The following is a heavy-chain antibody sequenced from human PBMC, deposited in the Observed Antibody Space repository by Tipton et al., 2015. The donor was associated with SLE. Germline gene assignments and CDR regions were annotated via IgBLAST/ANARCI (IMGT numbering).Heavy chain of an antibody. D-gene: IGHD2-2*01. V-gene: IGHV4-61*02. Sequence: TLSLTCTVSGGSFTSDTYYWSWIRQPAGKGLEWIGRIYTSGSTNYNPSLKSRVTISVDTSKNQFYLKLSSVTAADTAVYYCAREGVGYQLFPDYYYYYMDVWGKGTTVTVSS. J-gene: IGHJ6*03. CDR3: AREGVGYQLFPDYYYYYMDV. CDR2: IYTSGST. CDR1: GGSFTSDTYY.